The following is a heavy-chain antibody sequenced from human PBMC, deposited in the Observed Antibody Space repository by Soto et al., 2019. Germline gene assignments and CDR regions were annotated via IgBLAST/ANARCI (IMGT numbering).Heavy chain of an antibody. D-gene: IGHD4-4*01. J-gene: IGHJ6*03. Sequence: GGSLRLSCAASGITFSSYWMHWVRQAPGKGLVWVANINQDGSEKNYVDSVKGRFTISRDNAKKSLYLQMNSLRAEDTVVYYCARVTYSDYYYYYMDVWGKGTTVTVSS. CDR2: INQDGSEK. CDR3: ARVTYSDYYYYYMDV. V-gene: IGHV3-7*01. CDR1: GITFSSYW.